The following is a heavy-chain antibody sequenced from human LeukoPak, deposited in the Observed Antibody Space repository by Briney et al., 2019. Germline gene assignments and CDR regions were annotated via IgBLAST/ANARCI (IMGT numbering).Heavy chain of an antibody. D-gene: IGHD3-3*01. V-gene: IGHV4-38-2*01. Sequence: SETLCLTCAVSGYSISSGYYWGWIRQPPGKGLEWIGSIYHSGSTYYNPSLKSRVTISVDTSKNQFSLKLSSVTAADTAVYYCARHLGISFGVASGWFDPWGQGTLVTVSS. CDR2: IYHSGST. CDR1: GYSISSGYY. CDR3: ARHLGISFGVASGWFDP. J-gene: IGHJ5*02.